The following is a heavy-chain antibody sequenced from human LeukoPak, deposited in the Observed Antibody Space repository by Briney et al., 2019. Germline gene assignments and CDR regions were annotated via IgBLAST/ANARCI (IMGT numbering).Heavy chain of an antibody. D-gene: IGHD3-16*02. Sequence: SETLSLTCTVSGGSISSWSYYWSWIRQPPGKGLEWIGSFSDSGSTYYNPSLDSRVTMSVDTSKKQFSLRLSSVTAADTAAYYCARDMSRVPGYPGDGMDVWGQGTTVIVSS. CDR1: GGSISSWSYY. CDR2: FSDSGST. CDR3: ARDMSRVPGYPGDGMDV. V-gene: IGHV4-39*02. J-gene: IGHJ6*02.